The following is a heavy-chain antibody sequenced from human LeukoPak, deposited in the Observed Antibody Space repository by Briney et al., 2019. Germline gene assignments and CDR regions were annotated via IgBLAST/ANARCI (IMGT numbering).Heavy chain of an antibody. CDR2: TNPDGSIK. CDR1: GFIFGGYW. Sequence: PGGSLRLSCAASGFIFGGYWMSWVRQAPGRGLEWVANTNPDGSIKYYVDSVNGRFTISRDNAKNSLYLQMSSLRAEDTAVYYCVSGFLQWLYWGQGTLVTVSS. D-gene: IGHD3-3*01. V-gene: IGHV3-7*01. CDR3: VSGFLQWLY. J-gene: IGHJ4*02.